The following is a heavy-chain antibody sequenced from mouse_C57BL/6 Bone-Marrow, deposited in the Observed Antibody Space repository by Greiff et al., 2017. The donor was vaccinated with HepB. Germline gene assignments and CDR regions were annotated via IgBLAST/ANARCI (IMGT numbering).Heavy chain of an antibody. Sequence: VTLKESGPGILQSSQTLSLTCSFSGFSLSTSGMGVSWIRQPSGKGLEWLAHIYWDDDKRYNPSLKSRLTISKDTSRNQVLLKITSVDTADTATYYCARSTIYYDYRYAMDYWGQGTSVTVSS. D-gene: IGHD2-4*01. CDR3: ARSTIYYDYRYAMDY. V-gene: IGHV8-12*01. CDR1: GFSLSTSGMG. CDR2: IYWDDDK. J-gene: IGHJ4*01.